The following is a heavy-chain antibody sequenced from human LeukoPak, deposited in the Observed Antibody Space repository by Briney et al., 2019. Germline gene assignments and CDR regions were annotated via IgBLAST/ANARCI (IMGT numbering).Heavy chain of an antibody. CDR2: IYSSGTT. J-gene: IGHJ6*03. V-gene: IGHV4-61*02. CDR1: GGSISSGGYY. CDR3: ARCPPRDYYMDV. Sequence: PSETLSLTCTVSGGSISSGGYYWTWIRQPAGKGLEWIGRIYSSGTTNYNPSLKSRVTISEDTSKNQFSLKLSSVTAADTAVYYCARCPPRDYYMDVWGKGTTVTVSS.